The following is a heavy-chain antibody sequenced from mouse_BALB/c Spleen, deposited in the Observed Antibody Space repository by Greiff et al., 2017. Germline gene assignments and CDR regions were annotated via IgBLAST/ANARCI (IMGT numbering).Heavy chain of an antibody. CDR2: ISSGGSYT. Sequence: EVKLQESGGGLVKPGGSLKLSCAASGFTFSSYTMSWVRQTPEKRLEWVATISSGGSYTYYPDSVKGRFTISRDNAKNTLYLQMSSLKSEDTAMYYCTREGGKGFDYWGQGTTLTVSS. D-gene: IGHD1-3*01. CDR1: GFTFSSYT. J-gene: IGHJ2*01. V-gene: IGHV5-6-4*01. CDR3: TREGGKGFDY.